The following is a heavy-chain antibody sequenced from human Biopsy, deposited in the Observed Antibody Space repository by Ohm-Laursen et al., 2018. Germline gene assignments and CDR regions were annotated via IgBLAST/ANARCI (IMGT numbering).Heavy chain of an antibody. J-gene: IGHJ3*01. D-gene: IGHD3-3*01. CDR2: ISDRGTT. V-gene: IGHV4-59*01. CDR3: ARLYRLDDYWNDDPPDAFDV. CDR1: GDSISSDY. Sequence: TLSLTCTVSGDSISSDYWSWIRQSPRKGLEWIGHISDRGTTNYNPSLRGRVTISVDTSKKQFSLKLSSVTAADTAVFFCARLYRLDDYWNDDPPDAFDVWGQGTMVTVSS.